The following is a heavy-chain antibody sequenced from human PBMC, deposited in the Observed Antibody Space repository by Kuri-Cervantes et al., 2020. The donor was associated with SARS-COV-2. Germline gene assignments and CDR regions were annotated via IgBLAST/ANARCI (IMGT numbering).Heavy chain of an antibody. CDR3: VREVTFHYYYYYTDV. CDR1: GFTFSSYA. Sequence: GGSLRLSCAASGFTFSSYAMSWVRQAPGKGLEWVSAISGSGGSTYYADSVKGRFTISRDNAKNSLYLQMNSLRAEDTAVFYCVREVTFHYYYYYTDVWGKGTTVTVSS. D-gene: IGHD4-23*01. CDR2: ISGSGGST. J-gene: IGHJ6*03. V-gene: IGHV3-23*01.